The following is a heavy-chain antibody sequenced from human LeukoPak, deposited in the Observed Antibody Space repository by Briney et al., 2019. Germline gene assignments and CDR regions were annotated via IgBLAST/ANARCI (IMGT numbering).Heavy chain of an antibody. CDR1: GFTFSSYS. CDR2: ISSSRTI. J-gene: IGHJ4*02. CDR3: ARQSGTMVTTRFDY. D-gene: IGHD4-17*01. V-gene: IGHV3-48*01. Sequence: PGGSLRLSCAASGFTFSSYSMNWVRQAPGKGLEWVSYISSSRTIYYADSVKGRFTISRDNAKNSLYLQMNSLRAEDTAIYYCARQSGTMVTTRFDYWGQGTLVTVSS.